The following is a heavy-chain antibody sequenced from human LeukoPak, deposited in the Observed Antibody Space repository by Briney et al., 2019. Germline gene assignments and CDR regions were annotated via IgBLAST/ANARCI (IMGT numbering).Heavy chain of an antibody. D-gene: IGHD3-22*01. CDR2: INSDGINT. CDR1: GFTFSNYW. V-gene: IGHV3-74*01. CDR3: ARDLGQYYDTSDNWFDP. J-gene: IGHJ5*02. Sequence: GGSLRLSCAASGFTFSNYWMHWVRQAPGKGLVWVSRINSDGINTSYADSVKGRFTISRDNAKNTLNLQMNSLRAEDTAVYYCARDLGQYYDTSDNWFDPRGQGTLVTVSS.